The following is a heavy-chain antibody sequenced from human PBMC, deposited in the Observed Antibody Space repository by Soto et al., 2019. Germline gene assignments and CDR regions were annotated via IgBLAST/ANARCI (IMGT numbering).Heavy chain of an antibody. V-gene: IGHV3-7*04. J-gene: IGHJ4*02. CDR2: IKQDGSDK. CDR3: VGGGGNFVQ. Sequence: EVQLVESGGGLVQPGGSLRLTCAASGFSLRGYWMSWVRQAPGKGLEWVANIKQDGSDKDYVDSVKGRFTISRDNAKKSLYLQMNSLGVEDTAVYYCVGGGGNFVQWGQGTLVTVSS. D-gene: IGHD3-16*01. CDR1: GFSLRGYW.